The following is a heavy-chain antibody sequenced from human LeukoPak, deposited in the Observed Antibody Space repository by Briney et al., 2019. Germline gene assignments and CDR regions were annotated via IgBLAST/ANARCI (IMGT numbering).Heavy chain of an antibody. CDR1: GGSFSGYY. Sequence: SETLSLTCAVYGGSFSGYYWSWIRQPPGKGLEWIGEINHSGSTNYNPSLKSRVTISVDTSKNQFSLKLSSVTAADTAVYYCARGYCSGGSCRSPRRFDPWGQGTLVTVSS. V-gene: IGHV4-34*01. CDR3: ARGYCSGGSCRSPRRFDP. CDR2: INHSGST. J-gene: IGHJ5*02. D-gene: IGHD2-15*01.